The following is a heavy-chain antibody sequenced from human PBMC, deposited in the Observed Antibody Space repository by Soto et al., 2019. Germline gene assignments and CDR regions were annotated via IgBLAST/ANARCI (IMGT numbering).Heavy chain of an antibody. D-gene: IGHD6-6*01. CDR3: ARDLSSSSDPSFDY. CDR1: GFTFSSYW. Sequence: GESLKISCAASGFTFSSYWMSWVRQAPGKGLEWVANIKQDGSEKYYVDSVKGRFTISRDNAKNSLYLQMNSLRAEDTAVYYCARDLSSSSDPSFDYWGQGTLVTVSS. CDR2: IKQDGSEK. J-gene: IGHJ4*02. V-gene: IGHV3-7*01.